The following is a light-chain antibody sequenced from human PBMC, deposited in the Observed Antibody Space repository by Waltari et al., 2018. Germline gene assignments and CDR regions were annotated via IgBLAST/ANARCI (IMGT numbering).Light chain of an antibody. J-gene: IGKJ1*01. CDR1: QTIGTS. Sequence: EMVVTQSPATLSMSPGERATLSCRTSQTIGTSLAWYQQRPGQAPRLLIYRASTRATGIPDRFSGSGSETEFTLTISSLQSEDIAVYYCQQYNNWPPGTFGQGTKVEI. CDR2: RAS. CDR3: QQYNNWPPGT. V-gene: IGKV3-15*01.